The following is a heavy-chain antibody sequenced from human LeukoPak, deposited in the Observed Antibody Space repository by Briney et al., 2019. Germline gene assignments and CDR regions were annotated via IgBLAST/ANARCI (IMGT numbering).Heavy chain of an antibody. CDR1: GFTLSSYS. V-gene: IGHV4-30-4*08. J-gene: IGHJ5*02. Sequence: LRLSCAASGFTLSSYSMNWVRQAPGKGLEWIGYIYYGGSTYYNPSLKSRVTISVDTSKNQFSLKLSSVTAADTAVYYCARAYDFWSGFNWFDPWGQGTLVTVSS. D-gene: IGHD3-3*01. CDR2: IYYGGST. CDR3: ARAYDFWSGFNWFDP.